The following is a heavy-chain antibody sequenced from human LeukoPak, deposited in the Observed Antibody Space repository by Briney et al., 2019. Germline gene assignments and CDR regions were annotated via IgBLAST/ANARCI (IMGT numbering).Heavy chain of an antibody. D-gene: IGHD3-16*02. V-gene: IGHV1-8*01. J-gene: IGHJ5*02. CDR3: ARGLRLGELSLIP. CDR2: MNPNSGNT. CDR1: GYTFTSYD. Sequence: ASVKVSCKASGYTFTSYDINWVRQTTGQGLEWMGWMNPNSGNTGYAQRFQGRVTMTRNTSISTAYMELSSLRSEDTAVYYCARGLRLGELSLIPWGQGTLVTVSS.